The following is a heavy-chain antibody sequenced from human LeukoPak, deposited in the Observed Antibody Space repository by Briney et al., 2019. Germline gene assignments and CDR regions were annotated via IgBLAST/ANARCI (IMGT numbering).Heavy chain of an antibody. D-gene: IGHD6-13*01. CDR1: GFTFSSYE. Sequence: QTGGSLRLSCAASGFTFSSYEMNWVRQAPGKGLEWVAVISYDGNEKYQADSVKGRFTISRDNSRNTLYLQMNSLRLEDTAVYYCARGDRGTAAGNNWFNPWGQGTLVTVSS. J-gene: IGHJ5*02. V-gene: IGHV3-30-3*01. CDR2: ISYDGNEK. CDR3: ARGDRGTAAGNNWFNP.